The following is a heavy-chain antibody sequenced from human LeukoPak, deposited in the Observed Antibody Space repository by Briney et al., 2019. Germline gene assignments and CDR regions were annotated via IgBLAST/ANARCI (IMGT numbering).Heavy chain of an antibody. D-gene: IGHD4-23*01. CDR1: LFTFSDYY. CDR3: GRDGNPRGLSRPVGY. V-gene: IGHV3-11*01. CDR2: ISSSGSTI. J-gene: IGHJ4*02. Sequence: GGSLRLSCVSSLFTFSDYYMSWIRQAPGKGLEWVSYISSSGSTIYYADSVKGRFTISRDNAKNSLYLQMNSLRAEDTAVYYCGRDGNPRGLSRPVGYWGQGTLVTVSS.